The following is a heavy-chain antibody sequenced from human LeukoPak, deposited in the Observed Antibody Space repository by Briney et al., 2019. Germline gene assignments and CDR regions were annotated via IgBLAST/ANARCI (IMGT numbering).Heavy chain of an antibody. D-gene: IGHD1-14*01. CDR1: GGTFDTYA. Sequence: ASVKVSCKASGGTFDTYALSWVRQAPGQGLEWMGRIIPFRGTVNHAQRFQGRVTITADKSTGTAYVELSSLRSDDTAVYYCATPSQEGPGFYYYGMDVWGQGTSVTVSS. V-gene: IGHV1-69*04. CDR3: ATPSQEGPGFYYYGMDV. CDR2: IIPFRGTV. J-gene: IGHJ6*02.